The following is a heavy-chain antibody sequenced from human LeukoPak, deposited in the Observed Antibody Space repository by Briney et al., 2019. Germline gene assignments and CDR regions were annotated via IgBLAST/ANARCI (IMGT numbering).Heavy chain of an antibody. J-gene: IGHJ4*02. Sequence: SGGSLRLSCAASGFTFDDYAMHWVRQAPEKGLEWVSVISWDGGYTYYADSVKGRFTISRDNSKNSLYLQMNSLRTEDTALYYCAKDDRAVAGTGYFDYWGQGTLVTVSS. V-gene: IGHV3-43D*03. CDR1: GFTFDDYA. CDR2: ISWDGGYT. D-gene: IGHD6-19*01. CDR3: AKDDRAVAGTGYFDY.